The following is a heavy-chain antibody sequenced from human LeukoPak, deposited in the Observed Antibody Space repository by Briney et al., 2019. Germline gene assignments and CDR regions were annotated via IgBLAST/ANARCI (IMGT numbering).Heavy chain of an antibody. CDR2: ITSDGTST. CDR1: GLTLSSYW. J-gene: IGHJ3*02. Sequence: GGALRLSCAASGLTLSSYWMHWVRQAPGKGLVWVSRITSDGTSTSYTDSVKGRFTISRDNTKNTLYLQMNSLRAEDTAVYYGANLIAAAGPYDAFDIWGQGTMVTVSS. CDR3: ANLIAAAGPYDAFDI. D-gene: IGHD6-13*01. V-gene: IGHV3-74*01.